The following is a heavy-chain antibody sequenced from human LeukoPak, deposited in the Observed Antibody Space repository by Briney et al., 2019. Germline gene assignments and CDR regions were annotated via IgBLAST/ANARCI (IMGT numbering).Heavy chain of an antibody. Sequence: SETLSLTCAVYGGSFSGCYWSWIRQPPGKGLEWIGEINHSGSTNYNPSLKSRVTISVDTSKNQFSLKLSSVTAADTAVYYCARGAIVGAPRAPYFYWGQGTLVTVSS. CDR3: ARGAIVGAPRAPYFY. CDR1: GGSFSGCY. V-gene: IGHV4-34*01. D-gene: IGHD1-26*01. CDR2: INHSGST. J-gene: IGHJ4*02.